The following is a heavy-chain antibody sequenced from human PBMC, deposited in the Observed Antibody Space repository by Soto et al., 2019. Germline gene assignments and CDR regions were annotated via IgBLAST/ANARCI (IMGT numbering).Heavy chain of an antibody. D-gene: IGHD2-15*01. Sequence: SETLSLTCAVYGESLNYYYWSWIRQSPGQGLEWIGEIYESGSTNYNPSLKSRATISAVWSAQQMSLKLKSVTAEDTAVYYCVRDQDRSPPRAFDIWGPGTMVTVSS. V-gene: IGHV4-34*01. CDR3: VRDQDRSPPRAFDI. J-gene: IGHJ3*02. CDR1: GESLNYYY. CDR2: IYESGST.